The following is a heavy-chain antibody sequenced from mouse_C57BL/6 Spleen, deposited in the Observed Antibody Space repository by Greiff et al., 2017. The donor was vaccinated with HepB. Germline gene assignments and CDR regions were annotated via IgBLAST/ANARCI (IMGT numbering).Heavy chain of an antibody. CDR3: AREDYSYYYAMDY. CDR2: ISYDGSN. V-gene: IGHV3-6*01. CDR1: GYSITSGYY. J-gene: IGHJ4*01. Sequence: VQLQQSGPGLVKPSQSLSLTCSVTGYSITSGYYWNWIRQFPGNKLEWMGYISYDGSNNYNPSLKNRISITRDTSKNQFFLKLNSVTTEDTATYYCAREDYSYYYAMDYWGQGTSVTVSS. D-gene: IGHD1-1*02.